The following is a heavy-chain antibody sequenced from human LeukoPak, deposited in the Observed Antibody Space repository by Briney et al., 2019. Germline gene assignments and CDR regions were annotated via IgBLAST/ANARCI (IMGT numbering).Heavy chain of an antibody. Sequence: ASVKVSCKASGYTFTSYAITWVRQAPGQGLECMGWISASKGNTNYAQKLQGRVTMTTDTSTTTAYMELRSLRSDDTAVYYCARVRLDNTMNFDYWGQGTLVTVSS. CDR1: GYTFTSYA. CDR2: ISASKGNT. CDR3: ARVRLDNTMNFDY. J-gene: IGHJ4*02. D-gene: IGHD3-22*01. V-gene: IGHV1-18*01.